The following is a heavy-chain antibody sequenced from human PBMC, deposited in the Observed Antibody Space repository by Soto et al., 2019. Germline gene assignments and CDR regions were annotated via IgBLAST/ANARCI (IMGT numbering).Heavy chain of an antibody. Sequence: EVQLVESGGGLVQPGRSLRLSCAASGFTFDDYAMHWVRQAPGKGLEWVSGISWNSGSIGYADSVKGRFTISRDNAKNSLYLQMNRLRAEDTAVYYCAKDSTLGGWGGMDVWGQGTTVTVSS. D-gene: IGHD3-16*01. V-gene: IGHV3-9*01. CDR3: AKDSTLGGWGGMDV. CDR1: GFTFDDYA. CDR2: ISWNSGSI. J-gene: IGHJ6*02.